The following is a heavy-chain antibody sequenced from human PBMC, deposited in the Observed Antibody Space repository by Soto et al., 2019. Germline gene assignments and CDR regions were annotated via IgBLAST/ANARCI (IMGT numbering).Heavy chain of an antibody. CDR2: ISYDGSNK. Sequence: QVQLVESGGGVVQPGRSLRLSCAASGFTFSSYAMHWVRQAPGKGLEWVAVISYDGSNKYYADSVKGRFTISRDNSKNTLYLQMNSLRAEDTAVYYCARDIVVVVAAMPPVPHLDYWGQGTLVTVSS. V-gene: IGHV3-30-3*01. D-gene: IGHD2-15*01. J-gene: IGHJ4*02. CDR1: GFTFSSYA. CDR3: ARDIVVVVAAMPPVPHLDY.